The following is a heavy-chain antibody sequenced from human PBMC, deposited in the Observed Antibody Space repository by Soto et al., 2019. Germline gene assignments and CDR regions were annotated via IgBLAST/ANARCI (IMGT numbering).Heavy chain of an antibody. V-gene: IGHV1-18*04. D-gene: IGHD6-19*01. CDR3: AREEGISDWHAFDY. CDR1: GYTFTDYG. Sequence: ASVKVSCKASGYTFTDYGISWVRQAPGQGLEWMGWISTYNGNTIYAQKIQGRVTMTTDTSTSTAYVELRSLRSDDTAVYYCAREEGISDWHAFDYWGQGTLVTVSS. J-gene: IGHJ4*02. CDR2: ISTYNGNT.